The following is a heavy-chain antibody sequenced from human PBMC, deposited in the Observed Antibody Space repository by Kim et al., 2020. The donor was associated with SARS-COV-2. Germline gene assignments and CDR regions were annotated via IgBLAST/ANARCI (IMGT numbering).Heavy chain of an antibody. CDR2: IYYSGST. Sequence: SETLSLTCTVSGGSISSGGYYWSWIRQHPGKGLEWIGYIYYSGSTYYNPSRKSRVTISVDTAKNQFSLKLSSVTAADTAVYYCARTRITMIVVVTHFDYWGQRTLVTVSS. D-gene: IGHD3-22*01. CDR3: ARTRITMIVVVTHFDY. V-gene: IGHV4-31*03. J-gene: IGHJ4*02. CDR1: GGSISSGGYY.